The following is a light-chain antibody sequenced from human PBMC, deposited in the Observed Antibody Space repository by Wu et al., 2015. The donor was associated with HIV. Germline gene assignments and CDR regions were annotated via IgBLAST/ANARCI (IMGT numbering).Light chain of an antibody. J-gene: IGKJ5*01. Sequence: EVVLTQSPGTLSLSPGERATLSCRASQSVSSSHLAWYQRKSGQAPRLLIYGASSRTDGIPDRLSGSGSGTDFTLIISRVEPEDFAVYYCQQYHDSPVTFGQGTRLDIK. V-gene: IGKV3-20*01. CDR2: GAS. CDR3: QQYHDSPVT. CDR1: QSVSSSH.